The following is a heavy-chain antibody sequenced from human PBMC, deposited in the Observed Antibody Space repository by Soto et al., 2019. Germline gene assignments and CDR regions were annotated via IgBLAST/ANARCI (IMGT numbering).Heavy chain of an antibody. Sequence: QITLKESGPTLVKPTQTLTLTCAFSGFSLSTGGVGVGWIRQPPGKALEWLALIYWDDSKHYSPSLNSRLTITKDTSKNQVVLSMTNMDRVDTATYYCAHRIAAGLNWYFDLWGRGTLVTVSS. J-gene: IGHJ2*01. V-gene: IGHV2-5*02. CDR1: GFSLSTGGVG. CDR3: AHRIAAGLNWYFDL. CDR2: IYWDDSK. D-gene: IGHD6-13*01.